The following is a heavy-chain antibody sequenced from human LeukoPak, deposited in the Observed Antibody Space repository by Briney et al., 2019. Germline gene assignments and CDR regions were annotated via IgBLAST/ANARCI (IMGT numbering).Heavy chain of an antibody. D-gene: IGHD3-22*01. J-gene: IGHJ1*01. CDR3: ATDPGNYYDSSGYPTEYFQH. Sequence: VASVTVSCAVSGDSLTELSMHWVRQAPGKGLEWMGGFYSEDGETIYAQKFQGRVTMTEDTSTDTAYMELSSLRSEDTAVYYCATDPGNYYDSSGYPTEYFQHWGQGTLVTVSS. CDR1: GDSLTELS. CDR2: FYSEDGET. V-gene: IGHV1-24*01.